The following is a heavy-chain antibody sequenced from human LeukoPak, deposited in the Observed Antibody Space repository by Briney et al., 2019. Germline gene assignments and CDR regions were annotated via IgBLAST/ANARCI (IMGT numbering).Heavy chain of an antibody. D-gene: IGHD6-13*01. CDR2: IYYTGST. Sequence: SETLTLTCTVSGHSSSSYYWNWIRQPPGKVLEWIGYIYYTGSTNCNPSLKSRVTMSVDTSKNQFSLKLNSVTAADTAVYYCARGLRSSSWFFDYWGQETLVTVSS. V-gene: IGHV4-59*01. CDR1: GHSSSSYY. J-gene: IGHJ4*02. CDR3: ARGLRSSSWFFDY.